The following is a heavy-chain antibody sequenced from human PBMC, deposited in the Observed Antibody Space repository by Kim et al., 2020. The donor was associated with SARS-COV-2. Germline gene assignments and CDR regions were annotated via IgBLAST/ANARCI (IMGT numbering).Heavy chain of an antibody. V-gene: IGHV4-59*08. Sequence: SETLSLTCTVSGDSISSYYWSWIRQPPGKGLEWIGYIYYSGSTNYNPSLKSRVTISVDTSKNQFSLKLSSVTAADTAVYYCASQGISSSWYSSFDYWGQGTLVTVSS. CDR3: ASQGISSSWYSSFDY. CDR2: IYYSGST. J-gene: IGHJ4*02. CDR1: GDSISSYY. D-gene: IGHD6-13*01.